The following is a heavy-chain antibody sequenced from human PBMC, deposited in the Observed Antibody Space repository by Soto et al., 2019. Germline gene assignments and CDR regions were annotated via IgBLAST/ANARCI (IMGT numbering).Heavy chain of an antibody. V-gene: IGHV4-34*01. D-gene: IGHD2-2*01. Sequence: SETLSLTCAVYGGSFSGHSSTWIRQSPGKGLEWIGDINHSGRVNYSPSLKSRVTISADKSQNQFSLRLSSVTAADTAVYYCGAYCSRTHCYDWFDPWGQGTMVTVYS. CDR2: INHSGRV. CDR1: GGSFSGHS. J-gene: IGHJ5*02. CDR3: GAYCSRTHCYDWFDP.